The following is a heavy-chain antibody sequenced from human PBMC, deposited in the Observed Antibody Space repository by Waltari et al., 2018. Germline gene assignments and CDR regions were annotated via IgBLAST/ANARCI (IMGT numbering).Heavy chain of an antibody. CDR2: MNPNSGNT. D-gene: IGHD6-13*01. Sequence: QVQLVQSGAEVKKPGASVKVSCKASGYTFPSYDINWVRQATGQGLEWMGWMNPNSGNTGYAQKFQGRVTMTRNTSISTAYMELSSLRSEDTAVYYCARSFSSSWYGDYYYGMDVWGQGTTVTVSS. CDR3: ARSFSSSWYGDYYYGMDV. V-gene: IGHV1-8*01. J-gene: IGHJ6*02. CDR1: GYTFPSYD.